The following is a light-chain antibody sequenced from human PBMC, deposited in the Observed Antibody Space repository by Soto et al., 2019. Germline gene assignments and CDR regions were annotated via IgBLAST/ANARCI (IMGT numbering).Light chain of an antibody. Sequence: QPVLTQSPSASASLGASVKLTCTLSSGHSSYAIAWHQQQPEKGPRYLMKLNSDGSHRKGDGIPDRFSGSSSGAERYLTISSLQSEDEADYSCQTWGTGIHWVFGGGTKLTVL. CDR2: LNSDGSH. V-gene: IGLV4-69*01. CDR3: QTWGTGIHWV. J-gene: IGLJ3*02. CDR1: SGHSSYA.